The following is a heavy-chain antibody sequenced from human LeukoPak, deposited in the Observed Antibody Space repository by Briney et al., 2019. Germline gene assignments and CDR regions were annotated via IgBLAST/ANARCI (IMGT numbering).Heavy chain of an antibody. J-gene: IGHJ1*01. D-gene: IGHD6-13*01. V-gene: IGHV5-51*01. CDR2: IYPGDSDT. CDR1: GYSFNNYW. CDR3: AREPLVAAAATGYFQH. Sequence: GESLKISCKGSGYSFNNYWIGWVRQMPGKGLEWMGIIYPGDSDTRYSPSFQGQVTISADKSTSTAYMELSSLRSEDTAVYYCAREPLVAAAATGYFQHWGQGTLVTVSS.